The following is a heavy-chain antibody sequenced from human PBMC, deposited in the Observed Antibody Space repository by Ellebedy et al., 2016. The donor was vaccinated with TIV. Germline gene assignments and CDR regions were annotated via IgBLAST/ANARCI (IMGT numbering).Heavy chain of an antibody. CDR2: INAGNGNT. V-gene: IGHV1-8*03. D-gene: IGHD5-18*01. J-gene: IGHJ2*01. CDR3: ARGRIAQLWSERYFDL. Sequence: ASVKVSCKASGYTFTSYGISWVRQAPGQRLEWMGWINAGNGNTKYSQKFQGRVTITRNTSISTAYMELSSLRSEDTAVYYCARGRIAQLWSERYFDLWGRGTLVTVSS. CDR1: GYTFTSYG.